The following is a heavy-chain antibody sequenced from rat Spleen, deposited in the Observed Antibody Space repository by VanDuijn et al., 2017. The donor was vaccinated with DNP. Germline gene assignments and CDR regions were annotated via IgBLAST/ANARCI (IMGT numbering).Heavy chain of an antibody. D-gene: IGHD1-10*01. CDR2: LSSTGVVT. CDR3: ARHNNYYFDY. CDR1: GFPFSAYD. J-gene: IGHJ2*01. V-gene: IGHV5-25*01. Sequence: EVQLVESGGGLVQPGGSLKLSCAASGFPFSAYDMACVRQAPMKGLEWVAALSSTGVVTYYRNSVRGRFTVSRDNAKSTLYLQRDSLRSEDTATYYCARHNNYYFDYWGQGVMVTVSS.